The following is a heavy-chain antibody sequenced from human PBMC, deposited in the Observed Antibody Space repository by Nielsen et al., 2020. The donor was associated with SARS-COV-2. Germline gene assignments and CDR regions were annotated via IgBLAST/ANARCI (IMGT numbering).Heavy chain of an antibody. CDR3: ARGGVAGSPLDYYYYGMDV. J-gene: IGHJ6*02. CDR1: GFTFSDYY. V-gene: IGHV3-11*04. D-gene: IGHD6-19*01. CDR2: ISSSGSTI. Sequence: GESLKISCAASGFTFSDYYMSWIRQAPGKGLEWVSYISSSGSTIYYADSVKGRFTISRDNAKNSLYLQMNSLRAEDTAVYYCARGGVAGSPLDYYYYGMDVWGQGTTVTVSS.